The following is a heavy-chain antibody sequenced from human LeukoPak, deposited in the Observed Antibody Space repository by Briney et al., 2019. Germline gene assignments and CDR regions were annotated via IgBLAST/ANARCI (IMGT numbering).Heavy chain of an antibody. CDR2: IKEDGSEK. CDR1: GFTFSNYW. V-gene: IGHV3-7*05. CDR3: ARVIDNWFDP. Sequence: GGSLRLSCAASGFTFSNYWMSWVRQAPDKGLEWVANIKEDGSEKYYADSVKGRFTVSRDNAKNSLYVQMNSLRADDTAVYYCARVIDNWFDPWGQGTLVTVSS. J-gene: IGHJ5*02.